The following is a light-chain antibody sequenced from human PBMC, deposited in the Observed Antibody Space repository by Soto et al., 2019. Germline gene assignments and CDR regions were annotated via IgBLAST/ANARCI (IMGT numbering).Light chain of an antibody. CDR1: QSISRW. Sequence: DIQMTQSPSTLSASVGDRVTITCRASQSISRWLAWYQQKPGKAPKFLIYEASNMQSGVPSRFSGSGSGTAFTLTISSLQPDDFAPYYCQQYNSYSGYTFVQGTKLEIK. CDR2: EAS. CDR3: QQYNSYSGYT. V-gene: IGKV1-5*01. J-gene: IGKJ2*01.